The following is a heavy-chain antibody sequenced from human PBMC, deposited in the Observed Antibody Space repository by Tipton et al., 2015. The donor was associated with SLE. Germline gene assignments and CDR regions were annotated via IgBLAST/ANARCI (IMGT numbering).Heavy chain of an antibody. Sequence: GLVKPSETLSLTCTVSGGSISSYYWSWIRQPPGKGLEWIGYIYYSGNTDYNPSLKSRVTISVDTSKNQFSLNLRSLTAADTAVYYCARAFCSSTRCYMGSYYQYYGLDIWGQGTTVAVSS. V-gene: IGHV4-59*01. CDR3: ARAFCSSTRCYMGSYYQYYGLDI. CDR1: GGSISSYY. D-gene: IGHD2-2*02. J-gene: IGHJ6*02. CDR2: IYYSGNT.